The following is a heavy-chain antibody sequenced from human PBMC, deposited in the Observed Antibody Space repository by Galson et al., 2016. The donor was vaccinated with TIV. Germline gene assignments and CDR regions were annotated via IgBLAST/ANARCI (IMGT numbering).Heavy chain of an antibody. V-gene: IGHV1-8*02. CDR2: MNPNSGNR. J-gene: IGHJ4*02. CDR3: ARGLGSSGSDY. CDR1: GYTFINYE. Sequence: SVKVSCKAAGYTFINYEINWVRQATGQGLEWMGWMNPNSGNRAYAQKFKGRVTMTRDTSTSTAYMELSTLTSEDTAIYHCARGLGSSGSDYWGQGTLVTVST. D-gene: IGHD3-22*01.